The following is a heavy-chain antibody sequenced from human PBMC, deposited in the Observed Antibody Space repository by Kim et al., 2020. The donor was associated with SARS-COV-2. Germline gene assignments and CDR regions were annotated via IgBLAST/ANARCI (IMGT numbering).Heavy chain of an antibody. D-gene: IGHD3-16*01. CDR1: GGTFSSYA. V-gene: IGHV1-69*13. J-gene: IGHJ3*02. CDR2: IIPIFGTA. CDR3: ARPSKARRGSTKVGGAFEN. Sequence: SVKVSCKASGGTFSSYAISWVRQAPGQGLEWMGGIIPIFGTANYAQKFQGRVTITADESTSTAYMELSSLRSEDTAVYYCARPSKARRGSTKVGGAFENWGQGTMVTVSS.